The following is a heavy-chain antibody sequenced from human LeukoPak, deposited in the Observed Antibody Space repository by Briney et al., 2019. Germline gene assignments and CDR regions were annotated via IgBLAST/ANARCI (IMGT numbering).Heavy chain of an antibody. CDR2: INPNSGGT. CDR1: GYTFTGYY. Sequence: ALVKVSCKASGYTFTGYYMHWVRQAPGQGLEWMGWINPNSGGTNYAQKFQGRVTMTRDTSISTAYMELSRLRSDDTAVYYCASDSSGYYSRSAFDIWGQGTMVTVSS. CDR3: ASDSSGYYSRSAFDI. V-gene: IGHV1-2*02. D-gene: IGHD3-22*01. J-gene: IGHJ3*02.